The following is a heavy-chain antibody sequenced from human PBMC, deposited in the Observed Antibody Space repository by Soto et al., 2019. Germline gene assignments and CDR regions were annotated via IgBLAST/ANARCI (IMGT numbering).Heavy chain of an antibody. V-gene: IGHV4-34*01. CDR3: ARVPTRKYSYGSDFDY. CDR1: GVSFSGYY. Sequence: SETLSLTCAVYGVSFSGYYWSWIRQPPGKGLEWIGEINHSGSTNYNPSLKSRVTISVDTSKNQFSLKLSSVTAADTAVYYCARVPTRKYSYGSDFDYWGQGTLVTVSS. D-gene: IGHD5-18*01. J-gene: IGHJ4*02. CDR2: INHSGST.